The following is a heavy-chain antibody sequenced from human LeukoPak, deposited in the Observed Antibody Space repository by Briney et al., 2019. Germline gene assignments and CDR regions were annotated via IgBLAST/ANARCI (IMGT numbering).Heavy chain of an antibody. Sequence: PGGSLRLSCAASGFTFSSYGMHWVRQAPGKGLEWVAFIRYDGSNKYYADSVKGRFTISRDNSKNTLYLQMNSLRAEDTAVYYCAKDQQRWLQIPNLDYWGQGTLVTVSS. CDR2: IRYDGSNK. CDR1: GFTFSSYG. V-gene: IGHV3-30*02. J-gene: IGHJ4*02. D-gene: IGHD5-24*01. CDR3: AKDQQRWLQIPNLDY.